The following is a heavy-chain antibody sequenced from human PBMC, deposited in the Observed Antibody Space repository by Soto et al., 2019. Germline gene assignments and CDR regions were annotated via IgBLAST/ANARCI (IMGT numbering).Heavy chain of an antibody. V-gene: IGHV3-23*01. Sequence: GGSLRLSCAASGFTFSSYAMSWVRQAPGKGLEWVSAISGSGGSTYYADSVKGRFTISRDNSKNTLYLQMNSLRAEDTAVYYCANSITIFGVTKSYFDYWGQGTLVTVSS. J-gene: IGHJ4*02. CDR1: GFTFSSYA. CDR3: ANSITIFGVTKSYFDY. CDR2: ISGSGGST. D-gene: IGHD3-3*01.